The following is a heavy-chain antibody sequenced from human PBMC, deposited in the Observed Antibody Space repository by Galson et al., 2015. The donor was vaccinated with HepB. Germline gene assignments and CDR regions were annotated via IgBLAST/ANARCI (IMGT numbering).Heavy chain of an antibody. CDR1: GFTFSSYS. Sequence: SLRLSCAASGFTFSSYSMNWVRQAPGKGLEWVSSISSSSSYIYYADSVKGRFTISGDNAKNSLYLQMNSLRAEDTAVYYCASGLDLWELLGKGGLHYWGQGTLVTVSS. D-gene: IGHD1-26*01. CDR2: ISSSSSYI. V-gene: IGHV3-21*01. J-gene: IGHJ4*02. CDR3: ASGLDLWELLGKGGLHY.